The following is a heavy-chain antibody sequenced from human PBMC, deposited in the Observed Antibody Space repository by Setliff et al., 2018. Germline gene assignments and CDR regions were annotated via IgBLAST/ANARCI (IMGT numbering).Heavy chain of an antibody. CDR3: ASASEEGVVPAAILY. D-gene: IGHD2-2*01. Sequence: SETLSLTCTVSGDSVSSASFYWGWMRQAPGKGLEWIGSIYYSGSTYYNPSLKSRVTISVDTSKNQFSLKLSSVTAADTAVYYCASASEEGVVPAAILYWGQGTLVTVSS. V-gene: IGHV4-39*07. CDR2: IYYSGST. J-gene: IGHJ4*02. CDR1: GDSVSSASFY.